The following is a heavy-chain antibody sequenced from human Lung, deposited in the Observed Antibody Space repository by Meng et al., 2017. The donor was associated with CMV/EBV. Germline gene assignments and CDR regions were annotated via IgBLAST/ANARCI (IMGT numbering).Heavy chain of an antibody. Sequence: SCTASRYTFTPYSLHSVRQAPGQGLELLGIINPSGGDTSYAQRFQGRVTMTRDSSPSTVYMELSSLRSEDTAMYYCARANYFEWFDPWGQGTLVTVSS. V-gene: IGHV1-46*01. D-gene: IGHD2/OR15-2a*01. J-gene: IGHJ5*02. CDR3: ARANYFEWFDP. CDR1: RYTFTPYS. CDR2: INPSGGDT.